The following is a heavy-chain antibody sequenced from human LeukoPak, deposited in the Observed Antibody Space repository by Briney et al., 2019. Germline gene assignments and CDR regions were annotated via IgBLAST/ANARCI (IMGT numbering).Heavy chain of an antibody. V-gene: IGHV3-23*01. D-gene: IGHD3-3*01. CDR2: IRGSGGGT. CDR1: GFTFSSYA. CDR3: AKGSADYDFWSGYLSHFDY. Sequence: GGSLRLSCAASGFTFSSYAMSWVRQAPGKGLEWVSAIRGSGGGTNYGDSVKGRFTISRDNSKNTLYLQMNSLRAEDTAVYYCAKGSADYDFWSGYLSHFDYWGQGTLVTVSS. J-gene: IGHJ4*02.